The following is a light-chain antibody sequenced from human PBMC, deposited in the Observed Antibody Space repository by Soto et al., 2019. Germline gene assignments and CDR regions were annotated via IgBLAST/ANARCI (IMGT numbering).Light chain of an antibody. V-gene: IGKV3-20*01. CDR1: QSVSSSY. CDR3: NQYVSTLWT. Sequence: EIVLTQSPGTLSLSPGERATLSCRASQSVSSSYLAWYQQKPGQAPRLLIYGASSRATGIPDRFSGSGSGTDFTLTISRLEPEDFAVYYCNQYVSTLWTFGQRTMVDSK. CDR2: GAS. J-gene: IGKJ1*01.